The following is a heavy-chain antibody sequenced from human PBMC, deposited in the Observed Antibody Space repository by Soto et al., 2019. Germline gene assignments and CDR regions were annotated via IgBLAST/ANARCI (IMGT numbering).Heavy chain of an antibody. CDR1: GGSISSSSYY. Sequence: QLQLQESGPGLVKPSETLSLTCTVSGGSISSSSYYWGWIRQPPGKGLEWVGSIYYSGSTYYNPPPKSRVXTXVXXSKNQFSLKLSSVTAADTAVYYCARFVGASVHFDYWGQGTLVTVSS. J-gene: IGHJ4*02. V-gene: IGHV4-39*01. CDR3: ARFVGASVHFDY. CDR2: IYYSGST. D-gene: IGHD1-26*01.